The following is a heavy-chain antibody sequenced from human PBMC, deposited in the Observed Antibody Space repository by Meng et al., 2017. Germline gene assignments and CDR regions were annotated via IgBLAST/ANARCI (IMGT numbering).Heavy chain of an antibody. Sequence: VRLVESGGGLVQPGGSLRLSCAASGFTVSSNYMSWVRQAPGKGLEWVSGISGSGIFTYYANSVRGRFTISRDNSKNTLFLQMNSLRAEDTAIYYCAKDGFVAGGQGTLVTVSS. CDR2: ISGSGIFT. V-gene: IGHV3-23*04. CDR1: GFTVSSNY. D-gene: IGHD5-12*01. J-gene: IGHJ4*02. CDR3: AKDGFVA.